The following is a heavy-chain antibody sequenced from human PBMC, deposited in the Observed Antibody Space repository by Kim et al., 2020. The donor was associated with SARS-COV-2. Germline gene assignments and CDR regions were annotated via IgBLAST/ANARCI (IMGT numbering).Heavy chain of an antibody. CDR3: ARDKYDFWSGYYYYGMDV. V-gene: IGHV3-48*02. Sequence: KGRFTISRDNAKTSLYLQMNSLRDEDTAVYYCARDKYDFWSGYYYYGMDVWGQGTTVTVSS. J-gene: IGHJ6*02. D-gene: IGHD3-3*01.